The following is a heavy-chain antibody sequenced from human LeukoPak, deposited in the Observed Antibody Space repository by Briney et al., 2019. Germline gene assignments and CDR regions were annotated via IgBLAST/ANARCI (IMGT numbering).Heavy chain of an antibody. CDR2: ISGSGGST. D-gene: IGHD2-21*02. V-gene: IGHV3-23*01. J-gene: IGHJ3*02. Sequence: GGSLRLSCAASGFTFSSYAVSWVRQAPGKGLEWVSAISGSGGSTYYADSVKGRFTISRDNSKNTLYLQMNSLRAEDTAVYYCAKDRLVTAHEMGDAFDIWGQGTMVTVSS. CDR1: GFTFSSYA. CDR3: AKDRLVTAHEMGDAFDI.